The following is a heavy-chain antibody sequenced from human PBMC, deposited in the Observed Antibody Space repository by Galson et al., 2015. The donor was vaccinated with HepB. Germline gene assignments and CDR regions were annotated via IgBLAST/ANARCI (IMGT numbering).Heavy chain of an antibody. J-gene: IGHJ5*02. V-gene: IGHV4-39*01. Sequence: SETLSLTCTVSGGPVSSSTYYWGWIRQPPGKGLEWIGSIDYSGSTYYNPSLKSRLTISVDTSKNQFSLKLSSVTAADTAVYYCARHMGVGGTTVPPFAFGFDPWGQGTLVTVSS. D-gene: IGHD1-26*01. CDR3: ARHMGVGGTTVPPFAFGFDP. CDR1: GGPVSSSTYY. CDR2: IDYSGST.